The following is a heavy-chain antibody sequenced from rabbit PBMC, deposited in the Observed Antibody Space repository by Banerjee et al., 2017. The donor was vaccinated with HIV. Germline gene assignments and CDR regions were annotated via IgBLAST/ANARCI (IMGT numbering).Heavy chain of an antibody. V-gene: IGHV1S45*01. D-gene: IGHD1-1*01. CDR3: ARNVVGSIGFNL. J-gene: IGHJ4*01. CDR2: IYIDGGNT. Sequence: QEQLEESGGDLVKPEGSLTLTCTASGFSFSNSDYMCWVRQAPGKGLEWIACIYIDGGNTAYETWAKGRFTISKTSTMVTLQLNSLTAADTATYFCARNVVGSIGFNLWGPGTLVTVS. CDR1: GFSFSNSDY.